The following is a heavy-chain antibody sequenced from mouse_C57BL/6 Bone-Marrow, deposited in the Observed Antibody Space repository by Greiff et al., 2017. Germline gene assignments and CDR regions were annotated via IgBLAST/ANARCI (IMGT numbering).Heavy chain of an antibody. CDR3: TRHGDYYSNCWFAY. CDR1: GFTFSSYG. D-gene: IGHD2-5*01. J-gene: IGHJ3*01. Sequence: EVMLVESGGDLVKPGGSLKLSCAASGFTFSSYGLSWVRQTPDKRLEWVATISSGGSYTYYPDSVKGRFTISRDNAKNTLYLQMSSLKSEDTALYYCTRHGDYYSNCWFAYWGQGTLVTVSA. V-gene: IGHV5-6*01. CDR2: ISSGGSYT.